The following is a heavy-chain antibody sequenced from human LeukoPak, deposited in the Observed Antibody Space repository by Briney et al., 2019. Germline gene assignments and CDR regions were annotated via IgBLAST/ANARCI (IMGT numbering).Heavy chain of an antibody. CDR3: AREITTVPGGY. CDR2: INPNSGFT. D-gene: IGHD4-17*01. J-gene: IGHJ4*02. CDR1: GYPFTGYY. Sequence: ASVKVSCKASGYPFTGYYLHWVRQAPGQGLEWMGWINPNSGFTNYAQKFQGRVTMTRDTSISTAYMELSRLRSDDTAVYYCAREITTVPGGYWGQGTLVTVSS. V-gene: IGHV1-2*02.